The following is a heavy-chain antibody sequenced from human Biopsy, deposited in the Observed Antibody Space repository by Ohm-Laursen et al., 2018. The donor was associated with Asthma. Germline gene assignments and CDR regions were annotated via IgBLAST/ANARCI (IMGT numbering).Heavy chain of an antibody. D-gene: IGHD1-26*01. CDR1: EFPFSSYA. Sequence: GSLRLSCAASEFPFSSYAMNWVRQAPGKGLEWVSSISGNGDNTHYSDSVQGRFIISRDNSKNTLYLQINSLRVEDTAIYFCAKDKVGAANSYQYGMDVWGQGTTVTVSS. V-gene: IGHV3-23*01. J-gene: IGHJ6*02. CDR2: ISGNGDNT. CDR3: AKDKVGAANSYQYGMDV.